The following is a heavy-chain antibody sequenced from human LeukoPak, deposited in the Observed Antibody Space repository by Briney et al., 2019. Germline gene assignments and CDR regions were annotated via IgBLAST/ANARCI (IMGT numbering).Heavy chain of an antibody. Sequence: SETLSLTCTVSGGSISSGSYYWSWIRQPAGKGLEWIGRIYTSGSTNYNPSLKSRVTISVDTSKNQFSLKLSSVTAADTAVYYCARRDYYGSGSYYRGIDYWGQGTLVTVSS. J-gene: IGHJ4*02. CDR1: GGSISSGSYY. CDR2: IYTSGST. CDR3: ARRDYYGSGSYYRGIDY. V-gene: IGHV4-61*02. D-gene: IGHD3-10*01.